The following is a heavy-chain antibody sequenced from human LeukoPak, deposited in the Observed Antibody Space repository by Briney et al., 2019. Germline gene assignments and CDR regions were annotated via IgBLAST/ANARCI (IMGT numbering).Heavy chain of an antibody. CDR2: IIPIFGTA. J-gene: IGHJ6*03. CDR3: ARGVLREYYYYYMDV. CDR1: GGTFSSYA. D-gene: IGHD1-1*01. V-gene: IGHV1-69*06. Sequence: GASVKVSCKASGGTFSSYAISWVRQAPGQGLEWMGGIIPIFGTANYAQKFQGRVTITADKSTSTAYMELSSLRSEDTAVYYCARGVLREYYYYYMDVWGKGTTVTVSS.